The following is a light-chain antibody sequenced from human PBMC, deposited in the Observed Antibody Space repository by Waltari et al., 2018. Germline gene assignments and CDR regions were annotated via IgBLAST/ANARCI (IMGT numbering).Light chain of an antibody. CDR2: GKN. Sequence: SSELTKDPAVSVALGQKVRITCQGGSLRSYYASWYQQNPGQAPVLVIYGKNNRPSGIPDRVSGSSSGNTASLTIAGAQAEDEADYYCNSRDSSGNHLVFGGGTRLTVL. J-gene: IGLJ3*02. CDR3: NSRDSSGNHLV. CDR1: SLRSYY. V-gene: IGLV3-19*01.